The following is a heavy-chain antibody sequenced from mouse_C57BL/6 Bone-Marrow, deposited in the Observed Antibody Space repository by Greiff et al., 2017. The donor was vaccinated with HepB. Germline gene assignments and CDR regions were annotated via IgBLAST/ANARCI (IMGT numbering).Heavy chain of an antibody. CDR3: TRGYYYGSSEAWFAY. D-gene: IGHD1-1*01. Sequence: EVKLMESGEGLVKPGGSLKLSCAASGFTFSSYAMSWVRQTPEKRLEWVAYISSGGDYIYYADTVKGRFTISRDNARNTLYLQMSSLKSEDTAMYYCTRGYYYGSSEAWFAYWGQGTLVTVSA. CDR1: GFTFSSYA. J-gene: IGHJ3*01. CDR2: ISSGGDYI. V-gene: IGHV5-9-1*02.